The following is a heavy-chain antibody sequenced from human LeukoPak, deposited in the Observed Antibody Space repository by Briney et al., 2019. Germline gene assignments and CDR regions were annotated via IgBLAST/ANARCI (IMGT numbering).Heavy chain of an antibody. Sequence: GASVKVSCKVSGYTLTKLCMQWVRQAPGKGLEWRGGLDPEDGETTYAQKFLGRVTLTEDTSTDTAYMELSSLRSEDTAVYYCARDRIAAAHYMDVWGKGTTVTVSS. V-gene: IGHV1-24*01. J-gene: IGHJ6*03. D-gene: IGHD6-13*01. CDR1: GYTLTKLC. CDR3: ARDRIAAAHYMDV. CDR2: LDPEDGET.